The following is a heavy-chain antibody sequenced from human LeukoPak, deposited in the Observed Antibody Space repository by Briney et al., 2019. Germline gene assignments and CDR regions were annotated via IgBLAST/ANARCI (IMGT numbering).Heavy chain of an antibody. CDR1: GFTFSTYT. CDR3: ARDRLVGGGDHHPLDY. D-gene: IGHD1-26*01. J-gene: IGHJ4*02. CDR2: ISRSGSVI. V-gene: IGHV3-21*01. Sequence: PGGSLRLSCAASGFTFSTYTMTWVRQAPGKGLEWVSSISRSGSVIYYADSVKGRFTISRDNAKNSLYLQMNSLRAEDTAVYYCARDRLVGGGDHHPLDYRGQGTLVTVSS.